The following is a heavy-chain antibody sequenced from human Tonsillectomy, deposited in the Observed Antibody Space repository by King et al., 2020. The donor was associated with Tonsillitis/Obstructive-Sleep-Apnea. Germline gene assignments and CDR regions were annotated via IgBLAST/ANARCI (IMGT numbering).Heavy chain of an antibody. Sequence: VQLVESGGGLIQPGGSLRLSCAASGFTFSPYAMSWVRQAPGKGLEWVSTITGSYGDSNTYYADSVQDRFTISRDDFKNTLYLQMSSLRAEDTAVYYCAKPWVSGSGSYYEGFDHWGQGTLVTVSS. D-gene: IGHD3-10*01. J-gene: IGHJ4*02. V-gene: IGHV3-23*04. CDR2: ITGSYGDSNT. CDR1: GFTFSPYA. CDR3: AKPWVSGSGSYYEGFDH.